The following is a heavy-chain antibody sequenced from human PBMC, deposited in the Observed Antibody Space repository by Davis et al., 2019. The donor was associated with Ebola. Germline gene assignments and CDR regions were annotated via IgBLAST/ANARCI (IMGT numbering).Heavy chain of an antibody. CDR1: GFIFTSNY. J-gene: IGHJ4*02. V-gene: IGHV4-34*01. CDR3: ARGGYSSSFDY. CDR2: INHSGST. Sequence: PGGSLRLSCTASGFIFTSNYMSWVRQAPGKGLEWIGEINHSGSTNYNPSLKSRVTISVDTSKNQFSLKLSSVTAADTAVYYCARGGYSSSFDYWGQGTLVTVSS. D-gene: IGHD6-6*01.